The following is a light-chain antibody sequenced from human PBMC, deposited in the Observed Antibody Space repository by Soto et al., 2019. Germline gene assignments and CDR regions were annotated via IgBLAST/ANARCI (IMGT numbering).Light chain of an antibody. Sequence: EIVLTQSPATLSLSPGERATLSCRASQNVRTYLAWYQQKPGQATRLLIYDASNRATGIPARFTGSGSGTDFTLTISSLEPDDFAVYYSQLRSYPFTFGPGTKLDIK. V-gene: IGKV3-11*01. J-gene: IGKJ3*01. CDR2: DAS. CDR3: QLRSYPFT. CDR1: QNVRTY.